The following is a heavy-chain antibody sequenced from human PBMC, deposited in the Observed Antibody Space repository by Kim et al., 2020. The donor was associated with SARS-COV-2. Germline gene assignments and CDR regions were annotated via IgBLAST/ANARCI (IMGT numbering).Heavy chain of an antibody. V-gene: IGHV3-7*01. Sequence: GGSLRLSCAASGFTFNDFWMTWGRQAPGKGLDWVAKIKQDGSEKYYVDSVKGRFTISRDNAKNSLYLQMNSLRADDTAVYYCVRESRRYDVFAWGQGTLVTVSS. J-gene: IGHJ5*02. CDR2: IKQDGSEK. CDR3: VRESRRYDVFA. D-gene: IGHD3-9*01. CDR1: GFTFNDFW.